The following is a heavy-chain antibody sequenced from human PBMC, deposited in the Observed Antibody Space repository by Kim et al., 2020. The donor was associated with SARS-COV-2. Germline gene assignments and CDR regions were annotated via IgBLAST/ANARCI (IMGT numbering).Heavy chain of an antibody. V-gene: IGHV1-69*05. Sequence: SVKVSCKASGVTLTNYAFSWVRQAPGQGLEWMGEIIPIFGSANYAQKFQGRVTISTDESTSTVYMELSGLRSGDTALYYCVGVEPAARYAFHFWGQGTMVTVSS. CDR3: VGVEPAARYAFHF. CDR1: GVTLTNYA. CDR2: IIPIFGSA. D-gene: IGHD2-2*01. J-gene: IGHJ3*01.